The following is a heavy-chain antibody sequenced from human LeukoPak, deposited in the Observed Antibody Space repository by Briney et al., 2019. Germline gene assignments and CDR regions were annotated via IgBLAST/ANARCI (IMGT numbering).Heavy chain of an antibody. J-gene: IGHJ4*02. CDR1: GGSISSDY. V-gene: IGHV4-4*07. CDR2: IHTSGSN. D-gene: IGHD3/OR15-3a*01. Sequence: SETLSLTCTVSGGSISSDYWSWIRQPAGEGMEWIGRIHTSGSNNYNPSLKSRVTMSGDTSKSQFSLKLSSVTAADTAVYYCARLFLWTGTGDYWGQGTLVTVSS. CDR3: ARLFLWTGTGDY.